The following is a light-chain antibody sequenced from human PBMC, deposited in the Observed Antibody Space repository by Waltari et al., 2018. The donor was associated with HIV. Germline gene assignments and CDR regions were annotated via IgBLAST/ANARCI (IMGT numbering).Light chain of an antibody. Sequence: QSVLTQPPSASGTPGQRVTISCSGSSSNIGSKYVYWFQQLPGTAPNLLMYRNNQRPSGVPDRFSGSKSGTSASLAISGLWAEDEADYYCAAWDDSLSAVVFGGGTKLTVL. CDR3: AAWDDSLSAVV. V-gene: IGLV1-47*03. CDR1: SSNIGSKY. CDR2: RNN. J-gene: IGLJ3*02.